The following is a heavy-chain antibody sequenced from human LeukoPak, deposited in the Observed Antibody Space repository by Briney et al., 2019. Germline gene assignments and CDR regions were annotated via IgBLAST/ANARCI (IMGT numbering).Heavy chain of an antibody. CDR1: GFSFADEY. CDR2: ISNTGSYT. V-gene: IGHV3-11*06. J-gene: IGHJ4*02. Sequence: GGSLRLSCAVSGFSFADEYMSWIRQAPGQGLEWVSYISNTGSYTNYADSVEGRFTISRDNTENSLYLQMNSLRAEDTAVYYCAGYYYDSSGYYPGSWGQGTLVTVSS. CDR3: AGYYYDSSGYYPGS. D-gene: IGHD3-22*01.